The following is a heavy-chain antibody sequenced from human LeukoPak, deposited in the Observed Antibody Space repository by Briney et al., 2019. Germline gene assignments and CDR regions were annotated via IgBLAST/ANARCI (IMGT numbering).Heavy chain of an antibody. CDR2: ISYDGSNK. D-gene: IGHD1-26*01. CDR3: ARDGRSGSNYGRVDY. CDR1: GFTFSSYA. J-gene: IGHJ4*02. Sequence: GRSLRLSCVASGFTFSSYAMHWVRQAPGKGLEWVTVISYDGSNKYYADSVKGRFTISRDNSKNTLYLQMNSLRAEDTAVYYCARDGRSGSNYGRVDYWGQGTLVTVSS. V-gene: IGHV3-30*04.